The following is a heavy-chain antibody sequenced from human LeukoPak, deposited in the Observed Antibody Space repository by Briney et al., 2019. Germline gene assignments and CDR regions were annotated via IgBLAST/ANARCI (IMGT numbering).Heavy chain of an antibody. D-gene: IGHD5-18*01. V-gene: IGHV1-69*06. CDR2: IIPIFGTA. Sequence: SVKVSCKASGGTFSSYAISWVRQAPGQGLEWMGGIIPIFGTANYAQKFQGRVTITADKSTSTAYMELSSLRSEDTAVYYCARDPHVDTAMVGPLDGMDVWGKGTTVTVSS. CDR1: GGTFSSYA. CDR3: ARDPHVDTAMVGPLDGMDV. J-gene: IGHJ6*04.